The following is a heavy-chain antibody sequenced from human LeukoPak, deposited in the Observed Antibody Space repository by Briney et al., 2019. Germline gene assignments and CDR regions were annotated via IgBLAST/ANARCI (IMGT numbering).Heavy chain of an antibody. CDR1: GGSISSGDYY. V-gene: IGHV4-30-4*01. Sequence: SETLSLTCTVSGGSISSGDYYWSWIRQPPGKGLEWIGYIYYSGSTYYNPSLKSRVTISVDTSKNQFSLKLSSVTAADTAVYYCARRRAYYYGMDVWGQGTTVTVS. CDR2: IYYSGST. J-gene: IGHJ6*02. CDR3: ARRRAYYYGMDV.